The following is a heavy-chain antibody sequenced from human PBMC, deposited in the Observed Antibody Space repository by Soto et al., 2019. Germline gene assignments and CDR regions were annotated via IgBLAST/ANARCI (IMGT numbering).Heavy chain of an antibody. CDR1: GFTFSNYW. CDR2: IKQDGSER. J-gene: IGHJ4*02. Sequence: EVQLVESGGGLVQPGRSLRLSCAASGFTFSNYWMSWVRQAPGKGLEWVANIKQDGSERNYVDSVKGRFTISRDNAKYTLYVQLNSLRVEDTAVYYCARAGSENDYWGQRTLVTDYS. V-gene: IGHV3-7*05. CDR3: ARAGSENDY. D-gene: IGHD3-10*01.